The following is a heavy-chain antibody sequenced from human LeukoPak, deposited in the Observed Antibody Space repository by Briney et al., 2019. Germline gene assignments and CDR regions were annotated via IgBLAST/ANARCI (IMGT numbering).Heavy chain of an antibody. J-gene: IGHJ3*02. CDR2: IIPIFGTA. V-gene: IGHV1-69*05. CDR3: AVYCSSTSCQTAFDI. Sequence: GSSVKVSCKASGGTFSSYAISWVRQAPGQGLEWMGGIIPIFGTANYAQKFQGRVTITTDESTSTAYMELSSLRSEDTAVYYCAVYCSSTSCQTAFDIWGQGTMVTVSS. D-gene: IGHD2-2*01. CDR1: GGTFSSYA.